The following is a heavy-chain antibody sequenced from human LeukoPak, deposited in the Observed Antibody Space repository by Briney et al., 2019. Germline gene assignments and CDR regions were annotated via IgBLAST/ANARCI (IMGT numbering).Heavy chain of an antibody. CDR2: IKGKTDGGTT. V-gene: IGHV3-15*01. J-gene: IGHJ5*02. Sequence: GGCLRLSRAASGFTFCNALMSGVREALGKGREWVGRIKGKTDGGTTDYAAPVKGRFTISRDDSKNTLYLQMNSLKAEDTAVFYCTTDHAPWGQGTMVTVSS. CDR3: TTDHAP. CDR1: GFTFCNAL.